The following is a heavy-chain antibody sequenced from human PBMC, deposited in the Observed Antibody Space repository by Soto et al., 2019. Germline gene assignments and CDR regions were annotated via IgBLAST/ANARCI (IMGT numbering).Heavy chain of an antibody. Sequence: QVHLVQSGAEVKKPGASVKVSCKCSGYTFTSYGITWVRQARGQGLEWMGWISAHNGHTDSAQKLQGRVTVTRDTSTSTAYMELRSLRSDDTAVYYCARGRYGDYWGQGALVTVSS. CDR3: ARGRYGDY. V-gene: IGHV1-18*01. D-gene: IGHD1-1*01. CDR2: ISAHNGHT. J-gene: IGHJ4*02. CDR1: GYTFTSYG.